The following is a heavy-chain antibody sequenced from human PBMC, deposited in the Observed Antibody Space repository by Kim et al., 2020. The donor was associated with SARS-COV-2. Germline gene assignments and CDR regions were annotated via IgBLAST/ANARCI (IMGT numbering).Heavy chain of an antibody. J-gene: IGHJ4*02. CDR1: GFTFSSYW. CDR3: ARGPPGAMVRGVIGYYFDY. CDR2: IKQDGSEK. Sequence: GGSLRLSCAASGFTFSSYWMSWVRQAPGKGLEWVANIKQDGSEKYYVDSVKGRFTISRDNAKNSLYLRMNSLRAEDTAVYYCARGPPGAMVRGVIGYYFDYWGQGTLVTVSS. D-gene: IGHD3-10*01. V-gene: IGHV3-7*03.